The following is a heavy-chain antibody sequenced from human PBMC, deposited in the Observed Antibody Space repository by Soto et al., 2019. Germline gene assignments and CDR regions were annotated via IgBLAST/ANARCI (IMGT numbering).Heavy chain of an antibody. CDR1: GFTVSSNY. CDR2: IYSGGST. Sequence: EVQLVESGGGLIQPGGSLRLSCAASGFTVSSNYMSWVRQAPGKGLEWVSVIYSGGSTYYADFVKGRFTISRDNSKNTLYLQMNSLRAEDTAVYYCAREDYYDSSGPNWFDPWGQGTLVTVSS. CDR3: AREDYYDSSGPNWFDP. D-gene: IGHD3-22*01. J-gene: IGHJ5*02. V-gene: IGHV3-53*01.